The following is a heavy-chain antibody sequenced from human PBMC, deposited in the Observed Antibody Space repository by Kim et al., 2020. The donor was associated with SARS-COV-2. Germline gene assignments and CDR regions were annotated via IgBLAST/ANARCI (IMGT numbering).Heavy chain of an antibody. CDR2: INSDGSST. CDR3: ARDQGCSSTSCYFNWFDP. J-gene: IGHJ5*02. Sequence: GGSLRLSCAASGFTFSSYWMHWVRQAPGKGLVWVSRINSDGSSTSYADSVKGRFTISRDNAKNTLYLQMNSLRAEDTAVYYCARDQGCSSTSCYFNWFDPWGQGTLVTVSS. V-gene: IGHV3-74*01. CDR1: GFTFSSYW. D-gene: IGHD2-2*01.